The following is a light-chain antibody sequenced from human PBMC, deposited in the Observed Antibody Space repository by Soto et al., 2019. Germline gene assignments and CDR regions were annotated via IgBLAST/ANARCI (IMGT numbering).Light chain of an antibody. Sequence: EIVLTQSPGTLSLSPGERATLSCRASQSVSGIYLAWYQQKPGQAPRLLIYGASSRATGIPDRFSGSGSGTDFTLTISRLEPEDFAVYYCQQYGTSPPYTFGQVTKVDI. CDR2: GAS. CDR3: QQYGTSPPYT. V-gene: IGKV3-20*01. J-gene: IGKJ2*01. CDR1: QSVSGIY.